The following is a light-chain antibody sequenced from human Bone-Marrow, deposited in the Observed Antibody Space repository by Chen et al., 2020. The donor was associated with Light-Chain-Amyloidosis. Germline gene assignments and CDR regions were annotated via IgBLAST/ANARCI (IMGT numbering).Light chain of an antibody. CDR1: SSNVGDYSL. V-gene: IGLV2-23*01. Sequence: QSALTHPASLSGSPGPSITIPCTGTSSNVGDYSLVSWYQQHPGKAPKLILYEGIQRPSGVSSRFSGSMSGNTASLTISGLQTEDEADYFCYTYAGSATFVFGSATTVTVL. J-gene: IGLJ1*01. CDR3: YTYAGSATFV. CDR2: EGI.